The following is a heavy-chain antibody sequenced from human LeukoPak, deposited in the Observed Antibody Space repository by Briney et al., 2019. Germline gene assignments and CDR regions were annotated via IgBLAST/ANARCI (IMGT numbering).Heavy chain of an antibody. CDR1: GYTFTEYY. V-gene: IGHV1-2*02. D-gene: IGHD6-6*01. CDR3: GRDILAARPQPYDY. CDR2: INPNRCGT. Sequence: ASVKVSCKASGYTFTEYYMHWVRQAPGRGREGMGWINPNRCGTNYAQKFQGRVTMNMDTSLSTVYMEVSRLRSDETAGYYCGRDILAARPQPYDYWGQGPLVTVSS. J-gene: IGHJ4*02.